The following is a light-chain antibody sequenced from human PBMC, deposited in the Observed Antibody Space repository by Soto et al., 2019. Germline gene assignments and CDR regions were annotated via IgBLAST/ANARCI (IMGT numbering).Light chain of an antibody. CDR1: RSDLGGYNY. CDR3: SSYTSSSAHV. J-gene: IGLJ3*02. CDR2: DVS. V-gene: IGLV2-14*03. Sequence: QSALTQPASVSGSPGQSITISCTGTRSDLGGYNYVSWFQHHPGKAPKLLIYDVSSRPSGVSERFSGSKSANTASLIISGLHSEDEADYYCSSYTSSSAHVFGGGTKLTVL.